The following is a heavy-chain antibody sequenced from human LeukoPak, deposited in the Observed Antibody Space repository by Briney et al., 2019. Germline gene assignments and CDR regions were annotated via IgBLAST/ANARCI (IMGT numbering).Heavy chain of an antibody. J-gene: IGHJ3*02. V-gene: IGHV4-4*07. Sequence: SETLSLTCTVSGGSISSYYWSWIRQPAGKGLEWIGRIYTSGSTNYNPSLKSRVTISVDTSKNQFSLKLISVTAADTAVYYCARGYYDILTGYYKGDAFDIWGQGTMVTVSS. CDR1: GGSISSYY. D-gene: IGHD3-9*01. CDR2: IYTSGST. CDR3: ARGYYDILTGYYKGDAFDI.